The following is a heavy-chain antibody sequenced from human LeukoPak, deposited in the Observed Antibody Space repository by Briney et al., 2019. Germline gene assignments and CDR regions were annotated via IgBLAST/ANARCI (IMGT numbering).Heavy chain of an antibody. Sequence: GGSLRPSCAASGFTFSSYAMSWVRQAPGKGLEWVSAISGSGGSTYYADSVKGRFTISRDNSKNTLYLQMNSLRAEDTAVYYCAKDLPGSRFLEWLFPYYFDYWGQGTLVTVSS. J-gene: IGHJ4*02. V-gene: IGHV3-23*01. CDR1: GFTFSSYA. CDR2: ISGSGGST. CDR3: AKDLPGSRFLEWLFPYYFDY. D-gene: IGHD3-3*01.